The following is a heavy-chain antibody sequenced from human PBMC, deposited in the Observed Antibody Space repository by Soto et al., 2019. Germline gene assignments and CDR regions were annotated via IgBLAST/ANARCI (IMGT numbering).Heavy chain of an antibody. CDR2: IIPIFGTA. CDR3: AKDLSRGTIFGVVILALYYGMDV. J-gene: IGHJ6*02. V-gene: IGHV1-69*01. D-gene: IGHD3-3*01. CDR1: GGTFSSYA. Sequence: QVQLVQSGAEVKKPGSSVKVSCKASGGTFSSYAISWVRQAPGQGLEWMGGIIPIFGTANYAQKFQGRVTITADESTSTAYMELSSLRSEDTAVYYCAKDLSRGTIFGVVILALYYGMDVWGQGTTVTVSS.